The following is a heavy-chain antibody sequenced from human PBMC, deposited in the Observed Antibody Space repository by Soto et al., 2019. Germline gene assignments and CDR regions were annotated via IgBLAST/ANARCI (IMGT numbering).Heavy chain of an antibody. Sequence: QIQLVQSGTEVRKPGASAKVSCKASGYTFTNNDVCWVRQTPGQGLEWMGWISPYSGKTNYARKFQGRVTMTTDTSTSTAYMEVRSITSDDTAVYYCAREGLLLLPDYWGQGTLVTVSS. CDR2: ISPYSGKT. J-gene: IGHJ4*02. CDR3: AREGLLLLPDY. CDR1: GYTFTNND. D-gene: IGHD3-22*01. V-gene: IGHV1-18*01.